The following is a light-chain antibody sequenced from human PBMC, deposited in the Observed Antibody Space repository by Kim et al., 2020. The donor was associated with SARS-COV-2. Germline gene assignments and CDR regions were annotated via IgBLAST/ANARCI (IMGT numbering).Light chain of an antibody. CDR3: QVWDSSSDHRV. V-gene: IGLV3-21*04. Sequence: PGKKARITCGGNKVGSKSVHWYQQKPGQAPVLVIYYDSDRPSGIPERFSGSNSGNTATLPISRVEVGDEADYYCQVWDSSSDHRVFGGGTQLTVL. J-gene: IGLJ3*02. CDR2: YDS. CDR1: KVGSKS.